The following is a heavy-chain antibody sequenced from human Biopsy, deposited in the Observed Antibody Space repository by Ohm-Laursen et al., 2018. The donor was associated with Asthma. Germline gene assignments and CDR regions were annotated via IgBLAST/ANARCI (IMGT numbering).Heavy chain of an antibody. Sequence: SLRLSCAASGFTFSSYGMHWVRQAPGKGLEWVAVISYDGSNKYYADSVRGRFTISRDNSKNTLYLQMNSLRAEDTAVYYCASQSSGPDFWSGYYYFDYWGQGTLVTASS. V-gene: IGHV3-30*03. CDR2: ISYDGSNK. J-gene: IGHJ4*02. D-gene: IGHD3-3*01. CDR3: ASQSSGPDFWSGYYYFDY. CDR1: GFTFSSYG.